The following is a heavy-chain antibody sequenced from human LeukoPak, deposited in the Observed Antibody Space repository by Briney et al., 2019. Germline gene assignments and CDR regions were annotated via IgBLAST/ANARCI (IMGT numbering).Heavy chain of an antibody. CDR2: ISSSSSYI. J-gene: IGHJ4*02. CDR3: ARDYCDSSCDY. D-gene: IGHD3-22*01. CDR1: GFTFSSYS. V-gene: IGHV3-21*01. Sequence: GGSLTLSCAPSGFTFSSYSMNWVRQPPGKGLEWVSSISSSSSYIYYADSVKGRFTISRDNAKNSLYLKMNSLRVEDRAVYYCARDYCDSSCDYWGQGTLVTVSS.